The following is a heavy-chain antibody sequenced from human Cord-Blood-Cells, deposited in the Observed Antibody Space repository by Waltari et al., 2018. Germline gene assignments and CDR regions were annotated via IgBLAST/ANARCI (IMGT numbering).Heavy chain of an antibody. CDR2: ISYDGSNK. J-gene: IGHJ3*02. CDR1: GFTFSSSA. CDR3: ARDNWGLGAFDI. Sequence: QVQLVESGGGVVQPGRSLRLSCAASGFTFSSSAMHWVRQAPGKGLEWVAVISYDGSNKYYADSVKGRFTISRDNSKNTLYLQMNSLRAEDMAVYYCARDNWGLGAFDIWGQGTMVTVSS. D-gene: IGHD7-27*01. V-gene: IGHV3-30-3*01.